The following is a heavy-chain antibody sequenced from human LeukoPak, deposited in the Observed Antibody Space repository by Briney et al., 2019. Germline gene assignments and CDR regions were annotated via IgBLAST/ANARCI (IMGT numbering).Heavy chain of an antibody. J-gene: IGHJ4*02. Sequence: GGSLRLSCAASGFTFRTCGMHWVRQAPGKGLEWVAIDGTNTYYADSVKGRFTISRDNSKNTLYLQMNSLSGEDTAVYYCVIDKDWYFDYWGQGTLVTVSS. D-gene: IGHD3/OR15-3a*01. CDR2: DGTNT. CDR1: GFTFRTCG. V-gene: IGHV3-30*02. CDR3: VIDKDWYFDY.